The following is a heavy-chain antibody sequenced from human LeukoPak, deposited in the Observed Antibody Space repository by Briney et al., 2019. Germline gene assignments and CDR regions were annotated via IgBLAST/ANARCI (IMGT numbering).Heavy chain of an antibody. CDR3: ARGYDSSGYSPDY. J-gene: IGHJ4*02. V-gene: IGHV1-69*13. CDR2: IIPIFGTA. Sequence: SVKVSCKASGYTFTGYYMHWVRQAPGQGLEWMGGIIPIFGTANYAQKFQGRVTITADESTSTAYMELSSLRSEDTAVYYCARGYDSSGYSPDYWGQGTLVTVSS. CDR1: GYTFTGYY. D-gene: IGHD3-22*01.